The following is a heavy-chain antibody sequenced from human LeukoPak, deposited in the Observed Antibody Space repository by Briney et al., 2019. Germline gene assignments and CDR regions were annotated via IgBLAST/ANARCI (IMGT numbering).Heavy chain of an antibody. J-gene: IGHJ3*02. CDR3: ARSVVTMSVNAFDI. CDR2: IYHSGST. V-gene: IGHV4-4*02. CDR1: GGSISSSNW. Sequence: SGTLSLTCAVSGGSISSSNWWSWVRQPPGKGLEWIGEIYHSGSTNYNPSLKSRVTISVDTSKNQFSLKLSSVTAADTAVYYCARSVVTMSVNAFDIWGQGTMVTVSS. D-gene: IGHD4-23*01.